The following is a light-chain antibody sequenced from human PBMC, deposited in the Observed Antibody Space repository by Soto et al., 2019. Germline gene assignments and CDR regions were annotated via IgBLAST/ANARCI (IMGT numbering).Light chain of an antibody. CDR1: QSVSSSY. CDR3: QQYGDSPWT. J-gene: IGKJ1*01. V-gene: IGKV3-20*01. Sequence: ALMQFPGTLSSSPGERATLSCRASQSVSSSYLAWYQQKPGQAPRLLIYGASSRATGIPDRFSGSGSGTDFTLTINRLEPEDFALYFCQQYGDSPWTFGQGTKVEI. CDR2: GAS.